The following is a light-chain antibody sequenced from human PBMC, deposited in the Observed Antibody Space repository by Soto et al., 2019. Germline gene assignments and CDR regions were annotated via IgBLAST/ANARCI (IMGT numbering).Light chain of an antibody. J-gene: IGKJ2*01. CDR2: GAS. CDR1: QSVSSTY. Sequence: EIVLTQSPGTLSLSPGERATLSCRASQSVSSTYLAWYQQKPGQAPRLLIYGASIRATGVPDRFSGSGSGTDFTLTISRLEPEDFAVYYCQQYGSSPYTFGQWTKLEIK. CDR3: QQYGSSPYT. V-gene: IGKV3-20*01.